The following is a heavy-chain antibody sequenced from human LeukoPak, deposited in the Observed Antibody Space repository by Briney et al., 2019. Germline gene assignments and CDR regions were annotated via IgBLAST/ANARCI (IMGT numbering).Heavy chain of an antibody. CDR3: ARANYGMDV. J-gene: IGHJ6*02. CDR2: INHSGST. Sequence: TWVRQXPGKGLEWIGEINHSGSTNYNPSLKSRVTISVDPSKHQFSLKLSSVPAADTAVYYCARANYGMDVWGQGTTVTVSS. V-gene: IGHV4-34*01.